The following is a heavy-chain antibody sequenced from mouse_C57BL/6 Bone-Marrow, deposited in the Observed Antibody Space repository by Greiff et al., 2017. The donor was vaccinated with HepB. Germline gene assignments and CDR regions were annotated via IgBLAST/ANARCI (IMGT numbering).Heavy chain of an antibody. Sequence: VKQSCKASGYTFTSYWMHWVKQRPGRGLEWIGRIDPNSGGTKYNEKFKSKATLTVDKPSSTAYMQLSSLTSEDSAVYYCARRYYYGSSYFDYWGQGTTLTVSS. CDR3: ARRYYYGSSYFDY. CDR2: IDPNSGGT. D-gene: IGHD1-1*01. J-gene: IGHJ2*01. CDR1: GYTFTSYW. V-gene: IGHV1-72*01.